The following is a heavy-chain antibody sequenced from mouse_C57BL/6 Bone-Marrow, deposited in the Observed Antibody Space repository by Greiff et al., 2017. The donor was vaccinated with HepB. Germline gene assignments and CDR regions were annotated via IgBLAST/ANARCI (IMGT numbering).Heavy chain of an antibody. D-gene: IGHD2-3*01. V-gene: IGHV1-74*01. Sequence: QVQLKQPGAELVKPGASVKVSCKASGYTFTSYWMHWVKQRPGQGLEWIGRIHPSDSDTNYNQKFKGKATLTVDKSSSTAYMLLSSLTSEDSAVYYCAVGDGYYSAYWGQGTLVTVSA. CDR1: GYTFTSYW. CDR2: IHPSDSDT. CDR3: AVGDGYYSAY. J-gene: IGHJ3*01.